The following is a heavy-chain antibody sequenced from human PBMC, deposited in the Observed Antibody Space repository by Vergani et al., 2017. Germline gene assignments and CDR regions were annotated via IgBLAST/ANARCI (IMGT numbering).Heavy chain of an antibody. CDR3: ARGRQSITMIVVVQYYFDY. Sequence: QVQLVESGGGVVQPGRSLRLSCAASGFTFSSYAMHWVRQAPGTGLEWVAVISYDGSNKYYADSVKGRFTISRDNSKNTLYLQMNSLRAEDTAVYYCARGRQSITMIVVVQYYFDYWGQGTLVTVSS. CDR1: GFTFSSYA. V-gene: IGHV3-30-3*01. D-gene: IGHD3-22*01. J-gene: IGHJ4*02. CDR2: ISYDGSNK.